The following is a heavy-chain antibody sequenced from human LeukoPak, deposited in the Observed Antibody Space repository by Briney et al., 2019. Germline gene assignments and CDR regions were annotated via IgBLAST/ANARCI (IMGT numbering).Heavy chain of an antibody. CDR2: IKEDGSET. J-gene: IGHJ4*02. V-gene: IGHV3-7*01. Sequence: GGSLRLFCAASGFTFRTYWMNWGSRAPGKGLEWLANIKEDGSETFYVDSVKGRFSISRDNAKNSLYLQMNSLRAEDAAVYYCARESAVVEYRSSWALDYWGQGTLVTVSS. CDR3: ARESAVVEYRSSWALDY. CDR1: GFTFRTYW. D-gene: IGHD6-13*01.